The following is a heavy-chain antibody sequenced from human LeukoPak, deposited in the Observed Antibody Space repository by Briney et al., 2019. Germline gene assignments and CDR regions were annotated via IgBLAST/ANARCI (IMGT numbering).Heavy chain of an antibody. CDR2: IYHSGST. CDR1: GYSISSGYY. J-gene: IGHJ4*02. CDR3: ARGGAAGAALYFDY. V-gene: IGHV4-38-2*02. Sequence: SETLSLTCTVSGYSISSGYYWGWIRQPPGKGLEWIGSIYHSGSTYYSPSLKSRVTISVDTSKNQFSLKLSSVTAADTAVYYCARGGAAGAALYFDYWGQGTLVTVSS. D-gene: IGHD6-13*01.